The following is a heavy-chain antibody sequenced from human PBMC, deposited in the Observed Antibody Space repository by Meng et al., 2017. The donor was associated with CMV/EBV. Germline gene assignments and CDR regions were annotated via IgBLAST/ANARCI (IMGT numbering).Heavy chain of an antibody. CDR2: INHSGST. Sequence: QVQRHPWGAGLLQPSETLSLTCAVYGGSFSGYYWSWIRQPPGKGLEWIGEINHSGSTNYNPSLKSRVTISVDTSKNQFSLKLSSVTAADTAVYYCARESMVRGEDWGQGTLVTVSS. CDR1: GGSFSGYY. D-gene: IGHD3-10*01. J-gene: IGHJ4*02. V-gene: IGHV4-34*01. CDR3: ARESMVRGED.